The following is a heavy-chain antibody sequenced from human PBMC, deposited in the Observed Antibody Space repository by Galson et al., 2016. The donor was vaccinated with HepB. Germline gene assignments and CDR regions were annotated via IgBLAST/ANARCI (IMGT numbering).Heavy chain of an antibody. Sequence: SLRLSCAASGFTFRKYALSWVRRAPGEGLEWVSAISGSGRRTHYAESVKGRFTISRDNSKNTLYLQMNSLRAEDTAVYYCAKEEEEPAPPPHYYYYYGMDVWGQGTAVTVSS. CDR1: GFTFRKYA. CDR3: AKEEEEPAPPPHYYYYYGMDV. J-gene: IGHJ6*02. V-gene: IGHV3-23*01. CDR2: ISGSGRRT. D-gene: IGHD6-6*01.